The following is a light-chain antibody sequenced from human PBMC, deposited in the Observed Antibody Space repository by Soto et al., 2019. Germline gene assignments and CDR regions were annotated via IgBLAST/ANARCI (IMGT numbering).Light chain of an antibody. CDR2: DVS. Sequence: QSALTQPASVSGSPGQSITISCTGTSSDIGDYKYVSWYQQHPGNPPKLIIYDVSDRPSGVSNRFSGSKSGNTASLTISGLQAEDEANYYCSSYSTTNILVFGSGTKLTVL. V-gene: IGLV2-14*03. CDR1: SSDIGDYKY. CDR3: SSYSTTNILV. J-gene: IGLJ1*01.